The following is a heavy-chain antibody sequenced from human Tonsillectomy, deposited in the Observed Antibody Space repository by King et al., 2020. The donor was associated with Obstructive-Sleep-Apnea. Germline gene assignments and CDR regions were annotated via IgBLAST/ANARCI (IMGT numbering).Heavy chain of an antibody. D-gene: IGHD1-26*01. Sequence: VQLVESGGGVVQPGRSLRLSCAASGFTFSSYGMHWARQAPGKGLEGVAFIRYYGSNKYYADSVKGRFTISRDNSKNTLYLQMNSQRPEDTALYYCAKRSRWANSGSNSDFDYWGQGSLVTVSS. CDR3: AKRSRWANSGSNSDFDY. J-gene: IGHJ4*02. CDR1: GFTFSSYG. CDR2: IRYYGSNK. V-gene: IGHV3-30*02.